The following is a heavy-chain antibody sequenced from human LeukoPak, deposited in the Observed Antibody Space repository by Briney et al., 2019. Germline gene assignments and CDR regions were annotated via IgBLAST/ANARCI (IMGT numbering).Heavy chain of an antibody. J-gene: IGHJ4*02. Sequence: GASVKVSCKASGYTFTSYWIGWVRQMPGKGLEWMGIIYPGDSDTRYSPSFQGQVTISADKSISTAYLQWSSLKASDTAMYYCASKAFVGDYFDYWGQGTLVTVSS. D-gene: IGHD3-10*01. V-gene: IGHV5-51*01. CDR1: GYTFTSYW. CDR2: IYPGDSDT. CDR3: ASKAFVGDYFDY.